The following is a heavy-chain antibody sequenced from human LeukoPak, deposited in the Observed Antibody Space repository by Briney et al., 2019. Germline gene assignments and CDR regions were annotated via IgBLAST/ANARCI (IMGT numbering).Heavy chain of an antibody. J-gene: IGHJ4*02. CDR1: GGSISSGDYY. D-gene: IGHD3-3*01. Sequence: PSETLSLTCSVSGGSISSGDYYWSWIRQPPGKGLEWIGYIYYSGSTYYNPSLKSRVTISVDTSKNQFSLKLSSVTAADTAVYYCARGFLEWLPIDYWARKPWSPSPQ. CDR2: IYYSGST. CDR3: ARGFLEWLPIDY. V-gene: IGHV4-30-4*08.